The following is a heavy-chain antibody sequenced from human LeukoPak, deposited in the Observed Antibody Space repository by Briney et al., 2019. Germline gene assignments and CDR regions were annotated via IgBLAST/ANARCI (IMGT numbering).Heavy chain of an antibody. J-gene: IGHJ4*02. Sequence: GGSVRLSCAASGLTFSSYAMSWVRQAPGKGLEWVSAISGSGGSTYYAHSVKGRFTISGDNSYNTLYLQMNSLRAEDTAVYYCAKDHSSLSGYWGEGTVDSVCS. CDR2: ISGSGGST. V-gene: IGHV3-23*01. CDR1: GLTFSSYA. CDR3: AKDHSSLSGY. D-gene: IGHD6-19*01.